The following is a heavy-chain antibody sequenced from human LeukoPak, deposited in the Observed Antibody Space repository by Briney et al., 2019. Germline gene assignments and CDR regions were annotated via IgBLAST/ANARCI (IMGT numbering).Heavy chain of an antibody. Sequence: PGGSLRLSCAASGFTFSSYAMHWVRQAPGKGLEWVAVISYDGSNKYYADPVKGRFTISRDNSKNTLYLQMNSLRAEDTAVYYCARVDGRELLTSLFDYWGQGTLVTVSS. CDR2: ISYDGSNK. CDR1: GFTFSSYA. CDR3: ARVDGRELLTSLFDY. V-gene: IGHV3-30*01. J-gene: IGHJ4*02. D-gene: IGHD1-26*01.